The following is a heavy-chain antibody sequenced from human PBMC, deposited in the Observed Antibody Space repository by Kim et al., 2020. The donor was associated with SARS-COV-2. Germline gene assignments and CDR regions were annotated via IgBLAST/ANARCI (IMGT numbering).Heavy chain of an antibody. CDR3: ARDPLGHSGSYLHFDY. Sequence: SVKVSCKASGGTFSSYAISWVRQAPGQGLEWMGGIIPIFGTANYAQKFQGRVTITADESTSTAYMELSSLRSEDTAVYYCARDPLGHSGSYLHFDYWGQGTLVTVSS. CDR1: GGTFSSYA. V-gene: IGHV1-69*13. CDR2: IIPIFGTA. J-gene: IGHJ4*02. D-gene: IGHD1-26*01.